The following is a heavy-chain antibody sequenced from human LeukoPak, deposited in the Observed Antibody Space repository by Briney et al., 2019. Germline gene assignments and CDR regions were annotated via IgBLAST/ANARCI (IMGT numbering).Heavy chain of an antibody. D-gene: IGHD4-11*01. V-gene: IGHV3-30*18. CDR3: AKAHDYSNYVPYNWFDP. Sequence: GGSLRLSCEASGFTFSTYAMHWVRQAPGKGLEWAAVISYDGSNKYYADSVKGRFTISRDNSKNTLYLQMNSLRAEDTAVYYCAKAHDYSNYVPYNWFDPWGQGTLVTVSS. CDR1: GFTFSTYA. CDR2: ISYDGSNK. J-gene: IGHJ5*02.